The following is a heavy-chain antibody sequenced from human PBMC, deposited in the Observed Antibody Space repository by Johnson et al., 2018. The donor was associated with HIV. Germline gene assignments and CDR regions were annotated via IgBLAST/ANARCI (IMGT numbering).Heavy chain of an antibody. Sequence: VQLVESGGGLVKPGGSLRLSCAASGFTFSDYYMSWIRQAPGKGLEWVSYISSSGSTIYYADSVKGRFTISRDNSKNTLYLQMNSLRAEDTAVYYCASFVVVVAATGAFDIWGQGTMVTVSS. CDR3: ASFVVVVAATGAFDI. J-gene: IGHJ3*02. CDR1: GFTFSDYY. CDR2: ISSSGSTI. V-gene: IGHV3-11*04. D-gene: IGHD2-15*01.